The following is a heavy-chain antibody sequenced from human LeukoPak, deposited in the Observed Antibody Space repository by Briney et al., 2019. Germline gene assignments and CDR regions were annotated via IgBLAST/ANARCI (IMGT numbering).Heavy chain of an antibody. CDR3: ARDCPELIAAAERWFDP. CDR2: IYTSGST. J-gene: IGHJ5*02. Sequence: SETLSLTCTVSGGSISSYYWSWIRQPAGKGLEWIGRIYTSGSTNYNPSLKSRVTMSVDTSKNQFSLKLSSVTAADTAVYYCARDCPELIAAAERWFDPWGQGTLVTVSS. CDR1: GGSISSYY. V-gene: IGHV4-4*07. D-gene: IGHD6-13*01.